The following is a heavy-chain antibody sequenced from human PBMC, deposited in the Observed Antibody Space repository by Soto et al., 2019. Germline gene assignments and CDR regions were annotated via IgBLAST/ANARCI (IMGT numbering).Heavy chain of an antibody. CDR2: IGGSGTST. CDR3: AKGVQGISNYDY. J-gene: IGHJ4*02. CDR1: GFTFSSYA. V-gene: IGHV3-23*01. D-gene: IGHD3-3*01. Sequence: EVQLLESGGGLEQPGGSLRLSCAASGFTFSSYAMSWVRQAPGKGLEWVSTIGGSGTSTYYADSVRGRFTISRDNSKNTLYLQMSSLRAEDTAVYFCAKGVQGISNYDYWGQGTLVTVSS.